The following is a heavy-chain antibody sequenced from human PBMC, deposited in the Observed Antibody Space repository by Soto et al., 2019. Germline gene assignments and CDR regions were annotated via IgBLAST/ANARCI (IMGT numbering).Heavy chain of an antibody. Sequence: SETLSLTCTVSGGSVSSGSYYWSWIRQPPGKGLEWIGYIYYSGSTNYNPSLKSRVTISVDTSKNQFSLKLSSVTAADTAVYYCAREFLLAATDYYGMDVWGQGTTVTVSS. D-gene: IGHD2-15*01. CDR3: AREFLLAATDYYGMDV. V-gene: IGHV4-61*01. CDR1: GGSVSSGSYY. J-gene: IGHJ6*02. CDR2: IYYSGST.